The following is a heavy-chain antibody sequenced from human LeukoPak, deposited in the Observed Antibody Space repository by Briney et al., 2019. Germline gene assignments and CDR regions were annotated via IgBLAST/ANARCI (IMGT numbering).Heavy chain of an antibody. CDR1: GYTLTELS. D-gene: IGHD6-13*01. V-gene: IGHV1-24*01. CDR2: FDPEDGET. Sequence: GASVKVSCKVSGYTLTELSMHWVRQAPGKGLEWMGGFDPEDGETIYAQKFQGRVTMTEDTSTDTAYMELSSLRSEDTAVYYCATGLEGYSSLGYFDYWGQGTLVTVSP. CDR3: ATGLEGYSSLGYFDY. J-gene: IGHJ4*02.